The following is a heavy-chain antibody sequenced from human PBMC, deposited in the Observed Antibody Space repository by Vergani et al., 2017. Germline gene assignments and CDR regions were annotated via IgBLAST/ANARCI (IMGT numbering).Heavy chain of an antibody. Sequence: QVQLQQWGAGLLKPSETLCLTCAVYGGSFSGYDWSWIRQPPGKGLEWIGEINYSGSTNYNPSLKSRVTIPVDTSKNQFSLTLSSVTAADTAVYYCARGGGNADDAFDIWGQGTMVTVSS. CDR1: GGSFSGYD. CDR2: INYSGST. CDR3: ARGGGNADDAFDI. V-gene: IGHV4-34*01. D-gene: IGHD4-23*01. J-gene: IGHJ3*02.